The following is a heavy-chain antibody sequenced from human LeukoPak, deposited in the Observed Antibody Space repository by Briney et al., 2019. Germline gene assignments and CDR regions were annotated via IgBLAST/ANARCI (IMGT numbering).Heavy chain of an antibody. J-gene: IGHJ5*02. V-gene: IGHV3-73*01. CDR2: IRNKANSYAT. Sequence: GGSLRLSCAASGFTFSGSALHWVRQASGKGLEWVGRIRNKANSYATAYAASVRGRFTISRDESKTTAYLKMNSLKTEDTAVYYCPSRATHDSSGYHSTWGQGTLVTVSS. D-gene: IGHD3-22*01. CDR1: GFTFSGSA. CDR3: PSRATHDSSGYHST.